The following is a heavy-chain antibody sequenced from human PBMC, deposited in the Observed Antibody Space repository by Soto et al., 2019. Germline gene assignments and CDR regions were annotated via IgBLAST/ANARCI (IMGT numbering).Heavy chain of an antibody. J-gene: IGHJ4*02. D-gene: IGHD3-22*01. CDR2: ISYDGSNK. V-gene: IGHV3-30*18. CDR1: GFTFSSYG. CDR3: AKERAYYYDSSGFDY. Sequence: GGSLRLSCAASGFTFSSYGMHWVRQAPGKGLEWVAVISYDGSNKYYADSVKGRFTISRDNSKNTLYLQMNSLRAEDTAVYYCAKERAYYYDSSGFDYWGQGTLVTVSS.